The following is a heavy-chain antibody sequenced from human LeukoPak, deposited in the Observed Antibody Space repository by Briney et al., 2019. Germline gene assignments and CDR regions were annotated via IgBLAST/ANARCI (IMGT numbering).Heavy chain of an antibody. CDR2: IYSGGST. CDR3: ARGLGYCTSTTCLLPFDY. Sequence: GALRLSCAASGFTVSTYYMTWVRQAPGKGLECVSVIYSGGSTYYADSAKGRFTVSRDNSKNTLYLQMNSLRAEDTAMYYCARGLGYCTSTTCLLPFDYWGQGTLVTVSS. CDR1: GFTVSTYY. J-gene: IGHJ4*02. V-gene: IGHV3-53*01. D-gene: IGHD2-2*01.